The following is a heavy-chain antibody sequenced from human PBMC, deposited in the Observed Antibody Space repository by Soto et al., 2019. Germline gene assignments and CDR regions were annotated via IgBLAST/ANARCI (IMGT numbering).Heavy chain of an antibody. CDR3: AREYFSGGTCYSDFYS. CDR1: GYTFTGYY. J-gene: IGHJ5*01. D-gene: IGHD2-15*01. V-gene: IGHV1-2*04. Sequence: ASVKVSCKASGYTFTGYYMHWVRQAPGQGLEWMGWINPNSGGTNYAQKFQGWVTMTRDTSISTAYMELSRLRSDDTAVYYCAREYFSGGTCYSDFYSWAQGTLLTVSS. CDR2: INPNSGGT.